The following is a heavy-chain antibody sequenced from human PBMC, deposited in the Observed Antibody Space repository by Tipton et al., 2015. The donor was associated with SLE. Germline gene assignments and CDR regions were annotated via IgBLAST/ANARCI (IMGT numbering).Heavy chain of an antibody. CDR3: ARVRYTTGGAFDI. J-gene: IGHJ3*02. V-gene: IGHV3-53*05. Sequence: SLRLSCAASGFTVSSNYMSWVRQAPGKGLEWVSVIYSGGSTYYADSVKGRFTISRDNSKNTLYLQTNSLRAEDTAVYYCARVRYTTGGAFDIWGQGTMVTVSS. CDR1: GFTVSSNY. CDR2: IYSGGST. D-gene: IGHD3-16*02.